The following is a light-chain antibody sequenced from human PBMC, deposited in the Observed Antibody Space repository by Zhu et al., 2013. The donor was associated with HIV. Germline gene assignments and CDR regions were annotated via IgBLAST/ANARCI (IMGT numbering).Light chain of an antibody. V-gene: IGKV1-9*01. CDR1: QDIGKY. CDR3: QHVNNNAV. J-gene: IGKJ3*01. CDR2: AAS. Sequence: DIQLTQSPSFLYASVGDRVTITCRASQDIGKYLAWYQQRPGKAPELFVYAASTTQSGVPSRFDGRGSGTEFTLNIDGLQPEDFATYYCQHVNNNAVFGPGTKVDV.